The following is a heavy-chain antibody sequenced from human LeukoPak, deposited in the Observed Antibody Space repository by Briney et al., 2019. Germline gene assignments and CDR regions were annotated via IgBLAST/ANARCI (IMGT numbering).Heavy chain of an antibody. Sequence: PGGSLRLSCAASGFTFSSYWMSWVRQAPGKGLKWVANIKQDGSEKYYVDSVKGRFTISRDNAKNSLYLQMNSLRAEDTAVYYCAREDYCSGGSCYPTFDYWGQGTLVTVSS. CDR1: GFTFSSYW. D-gene: IGHD2-15*01. V-gene: IGHV3-7*01. CDR3: AREDYCSGGSCYPTFDY. J-gene: IGHJ4*02. CDR2: IKQDGSEK.